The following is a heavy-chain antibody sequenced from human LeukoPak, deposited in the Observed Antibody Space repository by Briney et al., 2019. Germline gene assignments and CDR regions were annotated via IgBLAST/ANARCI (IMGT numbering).Heavy chain of an antibody. Sequence: SETLSLTCTVSGGSISSGSYYWSWIRQPAGKGLEWIGRIYTSGSTNYNPSLKSRVTISVDKSKNQFSLKLSSVTAADTDVYYCARGIGYCSSTSCYEAAAWFDPWGQGTLVTVSS. D-gene: IGHD2-2*01. CDR2: IYTSGST. J-gene: IGHJ5*02. CDR1: GGSISSGSYY. V-gene: IGHV4-61*02. CDR3: ARGIGYCSSTSCYEAAAWFDP.